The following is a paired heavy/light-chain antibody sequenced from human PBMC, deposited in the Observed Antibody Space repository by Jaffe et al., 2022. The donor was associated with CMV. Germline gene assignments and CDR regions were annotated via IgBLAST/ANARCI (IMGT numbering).Light chain of an antibody. Sequence: DIQVTQSPSSVSASVGDRVTITCRASQGISVYLAWFQQKPGKAPKSLIYAASHLHSGVPSRFSGSGSGTDFTLTISSLQPEDFATYYCQQYDDYPRTFGQGTKLEIK. V-gene: IGKV1-16*01. J-gene: IGKJ2*01. CDR1: QGISVY. CDR3: QQYDDYPRT. CDR2: AAS.
Heavy chain of an antibody. J-gene: IGHJ4*02. V-gene: IGHV4-4*02. CDR1: GASISTSRW. Sequence: QLHLQESGPGLVNPSGTLSLTCGVSGASISTSRWWSWVRQPPGKGLEWIGEIFHTGSTHYNPSLKSRVTLSVDKSKNHFSLMLTSVTAADTAVYYCATPTDYWGQGTLVTVSS. CDR3: ATPTDY. CDR2: IFHTGST.